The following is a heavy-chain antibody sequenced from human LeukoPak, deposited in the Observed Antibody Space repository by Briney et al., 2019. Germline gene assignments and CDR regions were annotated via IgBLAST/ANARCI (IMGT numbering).Heavy chain of an antibody. V-gene: IGHV3-23*01. D-gene: IGHD6-19*01. CDR3: AKTYASGWITDAFDI. CDR1: GFTFSNYA. CDR2: ISDRSGST. Sequence: GGSLRLSCAASGFTFSNYAMNWVRQAPGKGLEWVAAISDRSGSTYYAHSVKGQFTISRDNAKNTLYLQVNSLRAEDTAVYYCAKTYASGWITDAFDIWGQGTMVTVSS. J-gene: IGHJ3*02.